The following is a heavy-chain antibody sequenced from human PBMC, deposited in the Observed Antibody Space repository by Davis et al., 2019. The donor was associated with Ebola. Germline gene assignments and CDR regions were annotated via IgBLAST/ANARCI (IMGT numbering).Heavy chain of an antibody. CDR3: ARGGWYYFDS. V-gene: IGHV3-48*04. CDR2: ISSSGSSI. Sequence: GESLKISCAASGFTFSSYSMNWVRQAPGKGLEWVSYISSSGSSIYYADSVKGRFTISRDNAKNSLYLQMNSLRAEDTAVYYCARGGWYYFDSWGQGTLVTVSS. D-gene: IGHD6-19*01. J-gene: IGHJ4*02. CDR1: GFTFSSYS.